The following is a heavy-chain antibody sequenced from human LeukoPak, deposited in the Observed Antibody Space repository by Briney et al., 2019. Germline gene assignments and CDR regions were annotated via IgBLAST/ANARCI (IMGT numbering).Heavy chain of an antibody. D-gene: IGHD2-15*01. CDR2: FDPEDGET. J-gene: IGHJ4*02. Sequence: ASVKVSCKVSGYTLTELSMYWVRQAPGKGLEWMGGFDPEDGETVYAQKFQGRLTMTEDTSTDTDYMELSSLRSDDTAVYYCATDPVGHCTANGCSSVDYWGQGTLVTVSS. CDR1: GYTLTELS. V-gene: IGHV1-24*01. CDR3: ATDPVGHCTANGCSSVDY.